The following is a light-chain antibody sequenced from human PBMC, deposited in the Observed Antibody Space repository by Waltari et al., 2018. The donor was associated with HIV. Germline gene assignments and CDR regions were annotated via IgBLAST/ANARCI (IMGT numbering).Light chain of an antibody. CDR1: KLWNLY. Sequence: SYELTQPPSVSVSPGQTASVTCSGDKLWNLYSWWYLQRPGQSPVLVIYQDNKPPSGIPERFSGSNSGNTATLTISGTQAMDEADYYCQAWDSGTGVVFGGGTKLTVL. CDR3: QAWDSGTGVV. J-gene: IGLJ2*01. V-gene: IGLV3-1*01. CDR2: QDN.